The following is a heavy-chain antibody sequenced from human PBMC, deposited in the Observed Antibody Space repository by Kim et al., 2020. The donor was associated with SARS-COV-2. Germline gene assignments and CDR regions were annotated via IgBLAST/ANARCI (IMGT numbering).Heavy chain of an antibody. J-gene: IGHJ4*02. Sequence: GGSLRLSCAASGFTFDDYTMHWVRQAPGKGLEWVSLISWDGGSTYYADSVKGRFTISRDNSKKSLYLQMNSLRTEDTALYYCAKGAAYYDILTGSFDYWGQGTLVTVSS. CDR1: GFTFDDYT. CDR2: ISWDGGST. CDR3: AKGAAYYDILTGSFDY. D-gene: IGHD3-9*01. V-gene: IGHV3-43*01.